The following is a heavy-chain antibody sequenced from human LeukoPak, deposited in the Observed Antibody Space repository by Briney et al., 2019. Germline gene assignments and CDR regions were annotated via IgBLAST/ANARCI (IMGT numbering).Heavy chain of an antibody. CDR2: FDPEDGET. CDR3: ATDRYCSSTSCYDFDY. V-gene: IGHV1-24*01. Sequence: ASVTVSCKVSGYTLTELSMHWVRQAPGTGLEWMGGFDPEDGETIYAQKFQGRVTMTEDTSTDTAYMELSSLRSEDTAVYYCATDRYCSSTSCYDFDYWGQGTLVTVSS. J-gene: IGHJ4*02. CDR1: GYTLTELS. D-gene: IGHD2-2*01.